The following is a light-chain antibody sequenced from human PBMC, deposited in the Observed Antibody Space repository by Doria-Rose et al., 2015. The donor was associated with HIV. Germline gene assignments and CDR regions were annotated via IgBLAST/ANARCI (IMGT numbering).Light chain of an antibody. CDR2: DAS. V-gene: IGKV3-20*01. CDR1: QRVKSSY. Sequence: TQSPGTLSLSPGERATLSCRASQRVKSSYLAWYQQKPGQAPRLLIYDASTRATGIPDRFSGSGPGTDLTLTISRLEPEDVAVYYCQQYGTSRGTFGQGTRLEIK. CDR3: QQYGTSRGT. J-gene: IGKJ5*01.